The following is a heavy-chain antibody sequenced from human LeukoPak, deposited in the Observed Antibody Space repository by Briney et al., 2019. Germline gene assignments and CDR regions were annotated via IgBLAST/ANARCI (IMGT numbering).Heavy chain of an antibody. CDR2: IHQSGRT. V-gene: IGHV4-34*01. J-gene: IGHJ3*02. Sequence: SETLSLTCAVYGESLSNYYWSWIRQPPGKGLEWIGEIHQSGRTGYNPSLKSRVIISIDTSKTQFSLNLSSVTAADTAVYYCARDVVARYCSSTSCYEGWAAFDIWGQGTMVTVSS. CDR1: GESLSNYY. CDR3: ARDVVARYCSSTSCYEGWAAFDI. D-gene: IGHD2-2*01.